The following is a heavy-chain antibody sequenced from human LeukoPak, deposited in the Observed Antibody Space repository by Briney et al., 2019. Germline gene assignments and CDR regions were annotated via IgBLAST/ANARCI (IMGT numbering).Heavy chain of an antibody. CDR1: GYTFTDNY. CDR2: INTNSGGT. D-gene: IGHD3-9*01. Sequence: ASVKVSCKASGYTFTDNYIHWVRQAPGQGLEWMGWINTNSGGTDYALKFQGRVTMTRDTSISTAYMELSWVTSDDTAVYYCARDLTGGASTAYYWGQGTLVTVSS. V-gene: IGHV1-2*02. J-gene: IGHJ4*02. CDR3: ARDLTGGASTAYY.